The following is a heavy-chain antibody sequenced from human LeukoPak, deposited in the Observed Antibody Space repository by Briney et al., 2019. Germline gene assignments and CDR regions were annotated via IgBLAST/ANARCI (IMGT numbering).Heavy chain of an antibody. CDR1: GFTFSSYA. CDR2: IRTSDGNI. V-gene: IGHV3-23*01. CDR3: AKYYYGSGSSPLNFDY. D-gene: IGHD3-10*01. Sequence: PGGSLRLSCAASGFTFSSYAMSWVRQAPGKGLEWVSSIRTSDGNIYYADSVKGRFTISRDNSKNTVYLQMNSLRAEDTAVYYCAKYYYGSGSSPLNFDYWGQGTLVTVSS. J-gene: IGHJ4*02.